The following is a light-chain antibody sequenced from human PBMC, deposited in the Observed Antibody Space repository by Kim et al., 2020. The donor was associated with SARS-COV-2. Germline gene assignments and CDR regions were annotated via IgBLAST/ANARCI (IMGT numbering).Light chain of an antibody. CDR3: LQLYSYPRP. V-gene: IGKV1-9*01. CDR2: AAS. J-gene: IGKJ1*01. CDR1: QEIANH. Sequence: GDRVTLACRASQEIANHLAWYQQKPGEAPELLVYAASTLATGVPSRFSGSGSGTEFTLTISSLQPEDFATYSCLQLYSYPRPFAQGTKV.